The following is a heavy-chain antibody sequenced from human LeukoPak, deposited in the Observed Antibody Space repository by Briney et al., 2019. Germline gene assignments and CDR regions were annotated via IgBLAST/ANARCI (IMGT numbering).Heavy chain of an antibody. CDR2: IWYDGRNK. CDR3: ARVRDCSSTSCCRVCYYGIGV. Sequence: GVSLTLSCETSRFTFSNYAMRWVRQAPGKGLEWVAVIWYDGRNKYHADSVKGRFTISRDNSKNTLYLEMNRLRAEDTAVYYCARVRDCSSTSCCRVCYYGIGVWGQGTTVTVSS. D-gene: IGHD2-2*01. V-gene: IGHV3-33*08. CDR1: RFTFSNYA. J-gene: IGHJ6*02.